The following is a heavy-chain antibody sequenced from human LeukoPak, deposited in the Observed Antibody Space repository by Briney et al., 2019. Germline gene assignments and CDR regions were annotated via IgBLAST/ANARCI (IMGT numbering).Heavy chain of an antibody. J-gene: IGHJ3*02. CDR2: IKQDGNEK. D-gene: IGHD1-26*01. Sequence: GGSLRPSCAASGFTFSSYWMSWIRQAPGKGLEWVANIKQDGNEKYYVDSVKGRFTISRDNAKNSLYLQMNSLRAEDTAVYYCARDWWDVVDAFDIWGQGTMVTVSS. CDR1: GFTFSSYW. V-gene: IGHV3-7*01. CDR3: ARDWWDVVDAFDI.